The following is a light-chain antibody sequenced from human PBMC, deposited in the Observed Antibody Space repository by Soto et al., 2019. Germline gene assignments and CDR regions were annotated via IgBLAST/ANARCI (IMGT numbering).Light chain of an antibody. J-gene: IGLJ3*02. CDR2: EGT. CDR1: SSDIGSYNL. V-gene: IGLV2-23*01. CDR3: CSKTSHLM. Sequence: QSALTQPASVSRSPGQSITISCTGSSSDIGSYNLVSWYQQHPGKAPKLIIYEGTKRPSGVSNRFSGSKSGNTASLTISGLQAEDEADYYCCSKTSHLMFGGGTKLTVL.